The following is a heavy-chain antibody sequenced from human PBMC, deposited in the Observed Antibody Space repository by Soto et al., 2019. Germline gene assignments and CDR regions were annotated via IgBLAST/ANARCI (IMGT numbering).Heavy chain of an antibody. D-gene: IGHD3-22*01. J-gene: IGHJ4*02. V-gene: IGHV3-30-3*01. CDR2: ISYDGSNK. Sequence: GGSLRLSCAASGFTFSSYAMHWVRQAPGKGLEWVAVISYDGSNKYYADSVKGRFTISRDNSKNTLYLQMNSLRAEDTAVYYCARDRSGNYYDSSGTRSPPDWGQGTLVTVSS. CDR1: GFTFSSYA. CDR3: ARDRSGNYYDSSGTRSPPD.